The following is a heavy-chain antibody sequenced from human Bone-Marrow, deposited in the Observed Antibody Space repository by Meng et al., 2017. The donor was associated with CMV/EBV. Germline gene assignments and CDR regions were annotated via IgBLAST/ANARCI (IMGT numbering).Heavy chain of an antibody. CDR1: GFTFSRYG. Sequence: GESLKISCAASGFTFSRYGMHWVRQAPGKGLEWVANIKQDGSEKYYVDSVKGRFTISRDNAKNSLYLQMNSLRAEDTAVYYCARDNSITIFGVVIIKELDYWGQGTLVTVSS. D-gene: IGHD3-3*01. CDR3: ARDNSITIFGVVIIKELDY. V-gene: IGHV3-7*01. CDR2: IKQDGSEK. J-gene: IGHJ4*02.